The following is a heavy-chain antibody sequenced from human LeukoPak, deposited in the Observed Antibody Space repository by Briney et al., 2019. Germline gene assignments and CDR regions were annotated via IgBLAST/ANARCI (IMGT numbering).Heavy chain of an antibody. CDR1: GGSISSYY. CDR3: ASLGYSYGFDY. Sequence: SETLSLTCTVSGGSISSYYWGWIRQPPGKGLEWIGSIYYNGRTYYSPSLKSRVTISIDTSNQFSLRLDSMTAADTAVNYCASLGYSYGFDYWGQGTLVTVSS. CDR2: IYYNGRT. J-gene: IGHJ4*02. D-gene: IGHD5-18*01. V-gene: IGHV4-39*07.